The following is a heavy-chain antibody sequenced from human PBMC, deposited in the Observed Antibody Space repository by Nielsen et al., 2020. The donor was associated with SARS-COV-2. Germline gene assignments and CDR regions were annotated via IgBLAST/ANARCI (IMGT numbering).Heavy chain of an antibody. D-gene: IGHD2-2*01. CDR2: IYNRGGA. J-gene: IGHJ5*02. CDR3: ARAVPAAAPSNWFDP. CDR1: GASINSGIYY. Sequence: SETLSLTCSVSGASINSGIYYWSWVRKHSGKGLEWIGYIYNRGGAYYNPSLRTRITISADTSKNQFSLRLTSVTAADTAVYYCARAVPAAAPSNWFDPWGQGTLVTVSS. V-gene: IGHV4-31*03.